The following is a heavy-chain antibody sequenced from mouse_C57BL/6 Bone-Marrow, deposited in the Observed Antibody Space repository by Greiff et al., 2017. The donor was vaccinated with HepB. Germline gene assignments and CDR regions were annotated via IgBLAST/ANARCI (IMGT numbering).Heavy chain of an antibody. D-gene: IGHD5-1*01. Sequence: EVKLMESGGGLVKPGGSLKLSCAASGFTFSSYAMSWVRQTPEKRLEWVATISDGGSYTYYPDNVKGRFTISRDNAKNNLYLQMSHLKSEETAMYYCARDGRVRRYFDVWGTGTTVTVSS. CDR2: ISDGGSYT. V-gene: IGHV5-4*01. CDR3: ARDGRVRRYFDV. J-gene: IGHJ1*03. CDR1: GFTFSSYA.